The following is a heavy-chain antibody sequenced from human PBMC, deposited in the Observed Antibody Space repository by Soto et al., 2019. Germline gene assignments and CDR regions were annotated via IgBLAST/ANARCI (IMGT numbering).Heavy chain of an antibody. CDR1: GFTFRSYS. J-gene: IGHJ5*02. D-gene: IGHD3-3*01. Sequence: GGSLRLSCAASGFTFRSYSMNWVRQAPGKGLEWVSYISSSNRTINYADSVKGRFIISRDNANNSLYLQMHSLRDEDTAVYYCARDHYDFWSGFPPTIWFHPWGQGTLVTVSS. CDR2: ISSSNRTI. CDR3: ARDHYDFWSGFPPTIWFHP. V-gene: IGHV3-48*02.